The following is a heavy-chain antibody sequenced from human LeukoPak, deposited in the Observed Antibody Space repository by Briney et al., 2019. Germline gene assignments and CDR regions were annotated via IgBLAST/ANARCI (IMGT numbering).Heavy chain of an antibody. CDR2: IYYSGST. Sequence: SETLSLTCAVSGGSISSSGYYWGWIRQPPGRGLEWIGSIYYSGSTYYNPSLKSRVTISLDTSKNQFSLRLNSVTAADTAVYYCAGDQGYTTGFDRDYWGQGTLVTVSS. CDR3: AGDQGYTTGFDRDY. D-gene: IGHD1-1*01. J-gene: IGHJ4*02. V-gene: IGHV4-39*07. CDR1: GGSISSSGYY.